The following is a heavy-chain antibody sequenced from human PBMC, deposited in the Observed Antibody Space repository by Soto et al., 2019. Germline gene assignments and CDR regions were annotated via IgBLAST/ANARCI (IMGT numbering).Heavy chain of an antibody. CDR2: ISYDGSNK. V-gene: IGHV3-30*18. CDR3: AKTFSGYSGCWDY. J-gene: IGHJ4*02. D-gene: IGHD2-15*01. CDR1: GFTFSSYG. Sequence: TGGSLRLSCAASGFTFSSYGMHWVRQAPGKGLEWVAVISYDGSNKYYADSVKGRFTISRDNSKNTLYLQMNSLRAEDTAVYYCAKTFSGYSGCWDYWGQGTLVTVSS.